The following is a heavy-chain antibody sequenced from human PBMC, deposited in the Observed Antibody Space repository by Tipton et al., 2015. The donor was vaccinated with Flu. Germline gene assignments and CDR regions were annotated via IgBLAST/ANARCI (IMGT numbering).Heavy chain of an antibody. D-gene: IGHD7-27*01. CDR1: GFAFSSYW. J-gene: IGHJ4*02. CDR3: ATLTGDDY. V-gene: IGHV3-7*01. CDR2: INEDGSTT. Sequence: SLRLSCAASGFAFSSYWVLWVRQAPGKGLEWVANINEDGSTTYYLGSVRGRFTISRDNARNSVFLQMNSLRAEDTAVYYCATLTGDDYWGQGTLVTVSS.